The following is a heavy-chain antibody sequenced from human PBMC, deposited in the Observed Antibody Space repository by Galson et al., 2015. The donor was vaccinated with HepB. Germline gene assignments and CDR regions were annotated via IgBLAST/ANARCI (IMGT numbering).Heavy chain of an antibody. Sequence: SLRLSCAASGFTFSSYAMHWVRQAPGKGLEWVSAISGSGGSTYYADSVKGRFTISRDNSKNTLYLQMNSLRAEDTAVYYCAKDYGSGWPYFDYWGQGSLVTVSS. J-gene: IGHJ4*02. CDR3: AKDYGSGWPYFDY. CDR1: GFTFSSYA. D-gene: IGHD6-19*01. V-gene: IGHV3-23*01. CDR2: ISGSGGST.